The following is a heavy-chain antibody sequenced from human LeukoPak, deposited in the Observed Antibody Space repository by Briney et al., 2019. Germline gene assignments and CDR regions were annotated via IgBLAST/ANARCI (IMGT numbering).Heavy chain of an antibody. CDR2: IYYSGST. J-gene: IGHJ5*02. CDR3: ARGGDPYYDFLRASTFDP. CDR1: GGSISSYY. V-gene: IGHV4-59*01. D-gene: IGHD3-3*01. Sequence: SQTLSLTCTVSGGSISSYYWSWIRQPPGKGLEWIGYIYYSGSTNYNPSLKSRVTILVDTSKNQFSLKLSSVTAADTAVYYCARGGDPYYDFLRASTFDPWGQGTLVTVSS.